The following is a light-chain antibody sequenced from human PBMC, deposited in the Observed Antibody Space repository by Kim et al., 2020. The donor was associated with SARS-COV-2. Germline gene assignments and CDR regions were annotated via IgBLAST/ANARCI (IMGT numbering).Light chain of an antibody. Sequence: PGRPATPCARASPTVPSNLLSWYQQKPGQAPRLLLYGASSRATGSPDRFSGSGSGTNYTLTISSLGPADRAVDCCHRYGSSPVTFGQGTKVDIK. V-gene: IGKV3-20*01. CDR2: GAS. CDR3: HRYGSSPVT. CDR1: PTVPSNL. J-gene: IGKJ1*01.